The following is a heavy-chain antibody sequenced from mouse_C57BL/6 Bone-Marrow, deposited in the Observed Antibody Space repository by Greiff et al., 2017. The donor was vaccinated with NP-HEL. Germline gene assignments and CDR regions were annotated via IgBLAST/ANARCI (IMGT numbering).Heavy chain of an antibody. CDR1: GYSITSGYY. CDR2: IRYDGSN. J-gene: IGHJ4*01. Sequence: EVQLVESGPGLVKPSQSLSLTCSVTGYSITSGYYWNWIRQFPGNKLEWMGYIRYDGSNNYNPSLKNRISITRDTSKNQVYLKLSTVTTEDTAIYYCARLEPSKDFAMDYWGQGTSVTVSS. D-gene: IGHD2-5*01. V-gene: IGHV3-6*01. CDR3: ARLEPSKDFAMDY.